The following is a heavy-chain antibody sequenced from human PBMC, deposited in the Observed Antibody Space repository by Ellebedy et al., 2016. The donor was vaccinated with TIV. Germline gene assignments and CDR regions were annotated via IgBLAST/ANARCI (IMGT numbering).Heavy chain of an antibody. V-gene: IGHV3-21*01. J-gene: IGHJ5*02. Sequence: GESLKISCAASGFTFSSYSMNWVRQAPGKGLEWVSSISSSSSYIYYADSVKGRFTISRDNAKNSLYLQMNSLRAEDTAVYYCAREYQLLSETRFDPWGQGTLVTVSS. CDR1: GFTFSSYS. CDR3: AREYQLLSETRFDP. D-gene: IGHD2-2*01. CDR2: ISSSSSYI.